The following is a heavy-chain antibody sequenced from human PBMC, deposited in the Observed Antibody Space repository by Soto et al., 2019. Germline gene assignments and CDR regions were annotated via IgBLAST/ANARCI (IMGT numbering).Heavy chain of an antibody. CDR2: IKSDGSGT. J-gene: IGHJ4*02. V-gene: IGHV3-74*01. CDR3: ARESTRTLWPFES. CDR1: GFTFTSHW. Sequence: EVQLVESGGDLVQPGGSLRLSCAASGFTFTSHWMHWVRQAPGKGLVWVSRIKSDGSGTIYADSVKGRFTISRDNAKHTLYLQMIRLRADDTAVYFCARESTRTLWPFESWRQGILVTVSS. D-gene: IGHD2-21*01.